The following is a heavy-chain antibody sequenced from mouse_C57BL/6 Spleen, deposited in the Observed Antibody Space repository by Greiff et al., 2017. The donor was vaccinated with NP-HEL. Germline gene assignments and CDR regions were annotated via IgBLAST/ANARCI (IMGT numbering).Heavy chain of an antibody. CDR3: ANGNYVY. Sequence: QVQLQQPGADLVKPGASVKLSCTASGYTFTSYWMHWVNQSPGQGLEWIGTIHHNSGSTNYKEKFKRKATLTVDKTSSTAYMRLSSLTSENYAVYCYANGNYVYWGQGTTLTVSS. CDR2: IHHNSGST. CDR1: GYTFTSYW. D-gene: IGHD2-1*01. V-gene: IGHV1-64*01. J-gene: IGHJ2*01.